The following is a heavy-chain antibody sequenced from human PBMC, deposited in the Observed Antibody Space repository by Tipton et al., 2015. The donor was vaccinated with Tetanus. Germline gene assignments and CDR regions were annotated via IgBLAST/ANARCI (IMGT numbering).Heavy chain of an antibody. CDR2: IRQDGNIQ. Sequence: SLRLSCAASGFMFSRNWMSWVRQAPGKGPEWVANIRQDGNIQYYVDSVKGRFTISRDNAKNLMYLQMRSLRVEDTAVYYCARDVPYSGRGGFDFWGQGTMVTVSS. J-gene: IGHJ3*01. CDR3: ARDVPYSGRGGFDF. D-gene: IGHD5-12*01. CDR1: GFMFSRNW. V-gene: IGHV3-7*01.